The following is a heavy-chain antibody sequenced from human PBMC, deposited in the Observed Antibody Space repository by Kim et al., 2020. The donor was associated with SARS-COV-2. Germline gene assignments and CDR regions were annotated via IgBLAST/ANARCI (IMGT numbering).Heavy chain of an antibody. V-gene: IGHV4-61*03. CDR2: IHYGGSA. D-gene: IGHD2-8*01. Sequence: SETLSLTCTVSTDSLGRGTYYWTWIRQPPGKGLEWIGYIHYGGSAKYKSSLQSRLTMSVDTSNNHFSLKLRSVTAADTAVYYCARGYCSTGLCASFDSWGQGILVTVSS. J-gene: IGHJ4*02. CDR3: ARGYCSTGLCASFDS. CDR1: TDSLGRGTYY.